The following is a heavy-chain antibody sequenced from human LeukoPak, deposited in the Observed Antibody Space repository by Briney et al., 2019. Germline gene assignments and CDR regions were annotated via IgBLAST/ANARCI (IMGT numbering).Heavy chain of an antibody. V-gene: IGHV3-23*01. CDR1: GFTFSSSA. Sequence: GGSLRLSCAASGFTFSSSAIRWVRQTPGKGLEWVSSISGSGGNTYYADSVKGRFTISRDNSKNTVYLQMNSLRAEDTAVYYCAKGNPLFYFDYWGQGTMVTASS. D-gene: IGHD2-21*01. CDR2: ISGSGGNT. CDR3: AKGNPLFYFDY. J-gene: IGHJ4*02.